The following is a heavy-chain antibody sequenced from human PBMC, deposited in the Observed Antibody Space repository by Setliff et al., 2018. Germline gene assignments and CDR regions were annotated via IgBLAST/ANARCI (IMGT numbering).Heavy chain of an antibody. CDR2: SSHSGST. D-gene: IGHD5-18*01. J-gene: IGHJ6*02. CDR3: ARDRTAYSYGLDV. V-gene: IGHV4-34*01. Sequence: SETLSLTCAVYGDSFSDYYWSWIRQPPGKGLEWIGESSHSGSTSYSPSLKSRLTMSIDTSKNQFALNLKSVTAADTAVYYCARDRTAYSYGLDVWGQGTTVTVSS. CDR1: GDSFSDYY.